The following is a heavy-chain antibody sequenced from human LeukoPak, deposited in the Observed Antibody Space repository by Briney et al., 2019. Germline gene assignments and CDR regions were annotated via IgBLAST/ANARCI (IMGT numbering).Heavy chain of an antibody. Sequence: SETLSLTCTVSGGSISSGSYYWAWIRQPPGKGLEWIGTVYYSGGTYYNPSLKSRVTMSVDTSNSQFSPKLSSVTAADTAVYYCSRQSIAVAGTGYFQHWGQGTLVTVSS. CDR3: SRQSIAVAGTGYFQH. CDR1: GGSISSGSYY. CDR2: VYYSGGT. D-gene: IGHD6-19*01. V-gene: IGHV4-39*01. J-gene: IGHJ1*01.